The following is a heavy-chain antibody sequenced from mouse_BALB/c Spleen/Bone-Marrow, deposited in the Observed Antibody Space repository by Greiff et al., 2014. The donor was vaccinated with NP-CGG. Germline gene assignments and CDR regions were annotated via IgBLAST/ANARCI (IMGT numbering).Heavy chain of an antibody. V-gene: IGHV5-4*02. CDR2: ISDGGSYT. Sequence: EVMLVESGGGLVKPGGSLKLSCAASGFTFSDYYMYWVRQTPEKRLEWVATISDGGSYTYYPDSVKGRFTISRDNAENNLYLQMSSLKSEDTAMYYCARDLITTATSFAYWGQGTLVTVSA. CDR3: ARDLITTATSFAY. J-gene: IGHJ3*01. CDR1: GFTFSDYY. D-gene: IGHD1-2*01.